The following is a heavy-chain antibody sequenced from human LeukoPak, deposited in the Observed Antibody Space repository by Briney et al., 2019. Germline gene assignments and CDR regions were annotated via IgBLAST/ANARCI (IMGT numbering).Heavy chain of an antibody. J-gene: IGHJ4*02. V-gene: IGHV3-7*01. CDR1: GFTFSEYW. CDR3: ARDGSCFDF. D-gene: IGHD2-15*01. Sequence: GGSLRLSCGASGFTFSEYWMTWVRQAPGRGPEWVANIKGDGSKIYYVDSVKGRFTISRDNDKNSLYLQMDNLRVEDTAVYHCARDGSCFDFWGQGALVTVSS. CDR2: IKGDGSKI.